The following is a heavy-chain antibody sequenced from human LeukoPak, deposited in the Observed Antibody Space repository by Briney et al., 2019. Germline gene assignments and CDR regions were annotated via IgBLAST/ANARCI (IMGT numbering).Heavy chain of an antibody. CDR1: GFSFSRNW. CDR2: IKRDGSQK. V-gene: IGHV3-7*01. J-gene: IGHJ5*02. Sequence: GGSLRLSCAAPGFSFSRNWMGWVRQAPGKVLEWVAHIKRDGSQKYYLDSVKGRFTISRDNAKNSLYLQMNSLRVEDTAVYYCARLGLEVGGPNWFDPWGQGTLVTVSS. D-gene: IGHD1-1*01. CDR3: ARLGLEVGGPNWFDP.